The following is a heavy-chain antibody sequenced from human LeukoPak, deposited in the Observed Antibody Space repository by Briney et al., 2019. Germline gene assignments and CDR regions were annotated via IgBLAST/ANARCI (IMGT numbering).Heavy chain of an antibody. V-gene: IGHV1-69*10. Sequence: VKASCKAPGDTLITHYISWVRQAPGQGLEWMGWIIPILGTIDYAQKFQGRVTLTADRSTTTAYMELSSLRSEDTAIYYCAIRSDGAYCGGDCFYLDYWGQGTLVTVSS. D-gene: IGHD2-21*02. CDR3: AIRSDGAYCGGDCFYLDY. CDR1: GDTLITHY. J-gene: IGHJ4*02. CDR2: IIPILGTI.